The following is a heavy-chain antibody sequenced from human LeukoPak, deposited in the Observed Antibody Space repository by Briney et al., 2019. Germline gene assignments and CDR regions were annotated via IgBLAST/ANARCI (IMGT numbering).Heavy chain of an antibody. CDR3: ARTYSGYSYGMYWYFDL. Sequence: PGGSLRLSCAASGFTVSSHSTSWVREGPGKGLEWVSVIYSGGSTYYADSVKGRFTISRDNSTNTLYLQMNSLRAEDTAVYYCARTYSGYSYGMYWYFDLWGRGTLVTVSS. CDR1: GFTVSSHS. J-gene: IGHJ2*01. V-gene: IGHV3-53*01. D-gene: IGHD5-18*01. CDR2: IYSGGST.